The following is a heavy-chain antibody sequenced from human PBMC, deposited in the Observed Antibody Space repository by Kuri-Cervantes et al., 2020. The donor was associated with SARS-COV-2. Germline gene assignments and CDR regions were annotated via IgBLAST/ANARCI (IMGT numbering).Heavy chain of an antibody. J-gene: IGHJ4*02. CDR3: ARLYSSGGNFDY. D-gene: IGHD6-19*01. CDR2: IYTSGST. V-gene: IGHV4-4*07. CDR1: GGSISSYY. Sequence: ESLKIFCTVSGGSISSYYWSWVRQPAGKGLEWIGRIYTSGSTNYNPSLKSRVTMSVDTSKNQFSLKLNSVTAADTAVYYCARLYSSGGNFDYWGQGTLVTVSS.